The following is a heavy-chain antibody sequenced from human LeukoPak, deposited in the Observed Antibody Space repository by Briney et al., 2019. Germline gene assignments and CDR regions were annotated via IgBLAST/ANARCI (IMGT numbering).Heavy chain of an antibody. V-gene: IGHV3-23*01. CDR1: GFTFSSYA. CDR2: ISGSGGST. J-gene: IGHJ4*02. CDR3: AKFSGSYYTNYFDY. Sequence: QSGGSLRLSCAASGFTFSSYAMSWVSQAPGKGLEWVSAISGSGGSTYYADSVKGRFTISRDNSKNTLYLQMNSLRAEDTAVYYCAKFSGSYYTNYFDYWGQGTLVTVSS. D-gene: IGHD3-10*01.